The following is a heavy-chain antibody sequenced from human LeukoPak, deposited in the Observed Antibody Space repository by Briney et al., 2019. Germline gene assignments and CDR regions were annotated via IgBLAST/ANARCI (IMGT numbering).Heavy chain of an antibody. Sequence: GASVKVSCKASGYTFTSYGISWVRQAPGQGLEWMGWISAYNGNTNYAQKLQGRVTMTTTSTAYMELRSLRSDDTAVYYCALPGYYYGMDVWGQGTTDTVSS. V-gene: IGHV1-18*01. CDR2: ISAYNGNT. CDR1: GYTFTSYG. J-gene: IGHJ6*02. CDR3: ALPGYYYGMDV.